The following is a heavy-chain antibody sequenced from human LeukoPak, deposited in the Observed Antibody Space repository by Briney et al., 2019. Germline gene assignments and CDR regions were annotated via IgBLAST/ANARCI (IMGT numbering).Heavy chain of an antibody. CDR2: ISGSGGST. V-gene: IGHV3-23*01. J-gene: IGHJ5*02. D-gene: IGHD1-14*01. CDR3: ANWRPDGYNWFDP. Sequence: PGGSLRLSCAASGFSLSSYWMTCVRQAPGKGLEWGSAISGSGGSTYYADSVKGRFTISRDNSKNTLYLQMNSLRAEDTAVYYCANWRPDGYNWFDPWGQGTLVTVSS. CDR1: GFSLSSYW.